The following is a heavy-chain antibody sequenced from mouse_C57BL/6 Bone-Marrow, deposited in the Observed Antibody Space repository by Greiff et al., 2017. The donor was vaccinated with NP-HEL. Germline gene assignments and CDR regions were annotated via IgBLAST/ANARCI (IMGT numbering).Heavy chain of an antibody. V-gene: IGHV1-5*01. CDR2: IYPGNSDT. D-gene: IGHD1-1*01. CDR3: TKGYYGSSYRFAY. Sequence: EVQGVESGTVLARPGASVKMSCKTSGYTFTSYWMHWVKQRPGQGLEWIGAIYPGNSDTSYNQKFKGKAKLTAVTSASTAYMELSSLTNEDSAVYYCTKGYYGSSYRFAYWGQGTLVTVSA. J-gene: IGHJ3*01. CDR1: GYTFTSYW.